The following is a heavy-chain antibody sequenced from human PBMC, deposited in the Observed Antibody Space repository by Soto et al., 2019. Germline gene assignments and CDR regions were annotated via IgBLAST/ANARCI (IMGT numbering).Heavy chain of an antibody. CDR2: IYYSGST. V-gene: IGHV4-59*08. D-gene: IGHD3-22*01. J-gene: IGHJ3*02. CDR1: GGSIISYY. Sequence: SETLSLTCTVSGGSIISYYCSWIRQPPGKGLEWIGYIYYSGSTNYNPSLKSRVTISVDTSKNQFSLKLSSVTAADTAVYYCARHLHYYDSSGYDAFDIWGQGTMVTVSS. CDR3: ARHLHYYDSSGYDAFDI.